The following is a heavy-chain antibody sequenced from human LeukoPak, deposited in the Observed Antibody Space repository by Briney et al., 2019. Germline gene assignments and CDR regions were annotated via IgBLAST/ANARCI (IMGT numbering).Heavy chain of an antibody. CDR1: GFRVSDYY. D-gene: IGHD3-22*01. Sequence: GGSLRLSCAASGFRVSDYYTTWIRQSPGKGLEWVAVVGNSDNHIDHADSVKGRFTISRDDARNSVYLQMNSLRVEDTAIYYCAREQWFRFDNWGQGALVTVSS. CDR2: VGNSDNHI. J-gene: IGHJ4*02. CDR3: AREQWFRFDN. V-gene: IGHV3-11*01.